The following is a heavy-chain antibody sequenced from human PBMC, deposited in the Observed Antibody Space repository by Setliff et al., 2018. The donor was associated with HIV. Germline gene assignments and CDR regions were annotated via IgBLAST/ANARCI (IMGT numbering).Heavy chain of an antibody. CDR2: ISSSGNT. V-gene: IGHV4-59*01. J-gene: IGHJ3*01. Sequence: SETLSLTCSVSGSFDDSIWAWIRQPPGKGLEWIGFISSSGNTNYNPSLESPLTMSVDPANNQFSLKLNSVTAADTAMYYCAREDGDYGFDLWGQGTLVTVSS. CDR3: AREDGDYGFDL. CDR1: GSFDDSI.